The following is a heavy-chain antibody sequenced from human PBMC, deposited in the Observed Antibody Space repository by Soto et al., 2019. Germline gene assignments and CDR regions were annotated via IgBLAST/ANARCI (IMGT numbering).Heavy chain of an antibody. Sequence: LRLSCAASGFTFSSYGMHWVRQAPGKGLEWVAVIWYDGSNKYYADSVKGRFTISRDNSKNTLYLQMNSLRAEDTAVYYCAKGSGASRPYYFDYWGQGTLVTVSS. V-gene: IGHV3-33*06. J-gene: IGHJ4*02. CDR1: GFTFSSYG. CDR2: IWYDGSNK. D-gene: IGHD3-3*01. CDR3: AKGSGASRPYYFDY.